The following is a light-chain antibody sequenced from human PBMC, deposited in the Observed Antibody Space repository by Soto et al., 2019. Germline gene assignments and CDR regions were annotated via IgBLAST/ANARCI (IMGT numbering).Light chain of an antibody. Sequence: EIVLTQSPATLSLSPGERSTLSCRASQSVSSYLAWYQQKPGQAPRLLIYDASNRATGIPARFSGSGSGSDFTLCISSLEPEYFAVYYCQQRSNWPPFSFGQGTRREI. J-gene: IGKJ5*01. V-gene: IGKV3-11*01. CDR3: QQRSNWPPFS. CDR2: DAS. CDR1: QSVSSY.